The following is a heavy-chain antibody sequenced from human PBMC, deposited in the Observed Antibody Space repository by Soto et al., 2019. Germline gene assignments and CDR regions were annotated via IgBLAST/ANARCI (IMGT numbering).Heavy chain of an antibody. V-gene: IGHV4-39*01. CDR3: ARHRGSSSPTKGYYFDY. D-gene: IGHD6-6*01. CDR1: GGSISSSSYY. Sequence: QLQLQESGPGLVKPSETLSLTCTVSGGSISSSSYYWGWIRQPPGKGLEWIGSIYYSGSTYYNPSLKSRVTISVDTSKNQFSLKLSSVTAADTAVYYCARHRGSSSPTKGYYFDYWGQGTLVTVSS. J-gene: IGHJ4*02. CDR2: IYYSGST.